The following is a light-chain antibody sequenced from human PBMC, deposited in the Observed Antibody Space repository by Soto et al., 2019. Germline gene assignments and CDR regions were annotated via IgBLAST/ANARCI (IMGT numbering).Light chain of an antibody. CDR2: DAT. Sequence: QSALTQPRSVSGSPGQSVTISCTGASGNIGAYNFVSWYQLHPDKAPKVIIYDATKRPSGVPDRFSGSKSGNTASLTISGLQAEDEADYYCCSYAGGYIFVFGNGTKLTVL. CDR3: CSYAGGYIFV. CDR1: SGNIGAYNF. V-gene: IGLV2-11*01. J-gene: IGLJ1*01.